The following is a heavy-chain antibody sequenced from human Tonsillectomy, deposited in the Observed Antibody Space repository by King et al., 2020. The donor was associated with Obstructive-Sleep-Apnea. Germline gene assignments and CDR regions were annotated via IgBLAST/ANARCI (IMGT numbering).Heavy chain of an antibody. CDR1: GGSISSTNW. D-gene: IGHD3-22*01. CDR3: AITGNVDSDRSVVPHNWFDP. Sequence: QLQESGPGLVKPSGTLSLTCAVSGGSISSTNWWSWVRQPPGKGLEWIGEIYHSGSTNYNPSLKSRVTISVDESKNQVSLKLTSVTAADTAVYYCAITGNVDSDRSVVPHNWFDPWGQGTLVTVSS. CDR2: IYHSGST. V-gene: IGHV4-4*02. J-gene: IGHJ5*02.